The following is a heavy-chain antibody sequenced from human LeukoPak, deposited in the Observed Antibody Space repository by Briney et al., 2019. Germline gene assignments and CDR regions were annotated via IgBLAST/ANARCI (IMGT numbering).Heavy chain of an antibody. CDR1: GFTFSSYA. Sequence: GGSLRLSCAASGFTFSSYAMSWVRQAPGKGLEWVSAISGSGGSTYYADSVKGRFTISRDNSKNTLYLQMNSLRAEDTAVYYCAKAARGSGSYLDAFYIWGQGTMVTVSS. V-gene: IGHV3-23*01. CDR2: ISGSGGST. J-gene: IGHJ3*02. D-gene: IGHD3-10*01. CDR3: AKAARGSGSYLDAFYI.